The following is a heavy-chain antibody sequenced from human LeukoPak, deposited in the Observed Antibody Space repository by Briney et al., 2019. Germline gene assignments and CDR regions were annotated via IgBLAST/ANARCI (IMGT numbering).Heavy chain of an antibody. Sequence: PSETLSLTCTVYGGSISSYYWSWIRQPPGKGLEWIGDIYYSGSTNYNPSLKSRVTISVDTSKNQFSLKLSSVTAADTAVYYCARGYDFWSGYHYLGQGTLVTVSS. CDR1: GGSISSYY. CDR3: ARGYDFWSGYHY. J-gene: IGHJ4*02. CDR2: IYYSGST. D-gene: IGHD3-3*01. V-gene: IGHV4-59*08.